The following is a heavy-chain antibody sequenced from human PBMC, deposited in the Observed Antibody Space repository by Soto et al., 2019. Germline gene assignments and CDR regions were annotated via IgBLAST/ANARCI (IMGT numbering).Heavy chain of an antibody. J-gene: IGHJ4*02. Sequence: EVQLLESGGGLVQPGGSLRLSCAASGFTFSSYAMSWVRQAPGKGLEWVSAISGSGGSTYYADSVKGRFTISIDNSKNTLYLDMNSRRAEDTAVYYCAKDPSDRLASEAFDYWGQGTLVTVSS. CDR1: GFTFSSYA. CDR2: ISGSGGST. D-gene: IGHD3-9*01. CDR3: AKDPSDRLASEAFDY. V-gene: IGHV3-23*01.